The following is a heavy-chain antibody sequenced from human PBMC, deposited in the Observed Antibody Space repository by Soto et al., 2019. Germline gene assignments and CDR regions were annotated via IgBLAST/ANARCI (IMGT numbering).Heavy chain of an antibody. V-gene: IGHV3-30*03. D-gene: IGHD5-18*01. CDR2: ISYDGSLQ. CDR3: VSDRGYGHASAPYS. CDR1: GFAFSSYG. J-gene: IGHJ4*02. Sequence: QAQLVESGGGVVQPGRSLRLSCAASGFAFSSYGMHWVRQAPGTGLEWVAVISYDGSLQHYADSVQGRFTISRDNSKNIVLLQMSRLRAEDTAVYYCVSDRGYGHASAPYSWGEGTLVSVSS.